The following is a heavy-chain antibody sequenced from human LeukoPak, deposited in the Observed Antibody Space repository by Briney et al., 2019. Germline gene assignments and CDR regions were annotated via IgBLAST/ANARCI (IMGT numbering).Heavy chain of an antibody. CDR2: TSGGGGST. D-gene: IGHD5-18*01. J-gene: IGHJ6*02. CDR3: AKAIDTEYYYGMDV. V-gene: IGHV3-23*01. Sequence: GGSLRLSCAASGFTFSSYAMSWVRQAPGKGLEWVSATSGGGGSTYYADSVKGRFTISRDNSKNTLYLQMNSLRAEDTAVYYCAKAIDTEYYYGMDVWGQGTTVTVSS. CDR1: GFTFSSYA.